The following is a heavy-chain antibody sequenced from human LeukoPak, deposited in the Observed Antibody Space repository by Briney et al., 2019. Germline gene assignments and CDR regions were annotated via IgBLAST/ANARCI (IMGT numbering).Heavy chain of an antibody. V-gene: IGHV3-7*01. CDR3: SSQPAVLDLDC. J-gene: IGHJ4*01. Sequence: GGSLRLSRAASGFAFSRHWMTWARQAPGKALEWVANIKPDGSGKNYVDSVKGRFTISSDNAKNSLYLQMRGLRVEDTAVYYCSSQPAVLDLDCWGQGALLTVSS. CDR1: GFAFSRHW. CDR2: IKPDGSGK. D-gene: IGHD2/OR15-2a*01.